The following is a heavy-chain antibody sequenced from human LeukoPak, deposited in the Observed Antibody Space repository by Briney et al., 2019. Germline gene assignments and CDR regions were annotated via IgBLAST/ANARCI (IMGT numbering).Heavy chain of an antibody. D-gene: IGHD3-3*01. CDR1: GGSISSYY. CDR2: IYYSGST. Sequence: PSETLSLTCTVSGGSISSYYWSWIRQPPGKGLEWIGYIYYSGSTNYNPSLKSRVTISVDTSKNQFSLKLSSVTAADTAVYYCARCPSGDFWSGYPPDAFDIWGQGTMVTVSS. CDR3: ARCPSGDFWSGYPPDAFDI. J-gene: IGHJ3*02. V-gene: IGHV4-59*01.